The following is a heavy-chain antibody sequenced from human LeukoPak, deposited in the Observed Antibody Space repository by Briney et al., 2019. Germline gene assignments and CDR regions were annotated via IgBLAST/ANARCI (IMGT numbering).Heavy chain of an antibody. J-gene: IGHJ4*02. Sequence: ASVKVSCKASGYTFTGHYVHWVRQAPGQGLEWMGWINPNSGGTNYAQKFQGRVTMTRDTSISTAYMELSRLRSDDTAVYYCARDEFEATNYHFDYWGQGTLVTVSS. D-gene: IGHD1-7*01. CDR2: INPNSGGT. V-gene: IGHV1-2*02. CDR3: ARDEFEATNYHFDY. CDR1: GYTFTGHY.